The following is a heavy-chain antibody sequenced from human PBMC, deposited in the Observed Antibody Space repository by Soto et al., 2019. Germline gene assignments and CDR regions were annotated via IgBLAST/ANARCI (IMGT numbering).Heavy chain of an antibody. CDR2: IHYSGTT. Sequence: SETLSLTCTVSGGSISSYYWSWIRQPPGKGLEWIGYIHYSGTTNYNPSLKSRVTMSLDMSKNQFSLKLTSVSAADTAVYYCARGLGRWLHSDFWGQGTLVTVSS. V-gene: IGHV4-59*01. J-gene: IGHJ4*02. CDR1: GGSISSYY. D-gene: IGHD5-12*01. CDR3: ARGLGRWLHSDF.